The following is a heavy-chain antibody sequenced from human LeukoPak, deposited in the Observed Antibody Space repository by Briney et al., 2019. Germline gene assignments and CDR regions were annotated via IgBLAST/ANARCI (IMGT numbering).Heavy chain of an antibody. CDR3: ADPPSDF. CDR1: GFNFNSKW. Sequence: GGSLRLSCATSGFNFNSKWMTWVRQAPGKGLEWVANTNQDGSEKYHGDSVKGRFTISRDNAKSSLFLEMSSLRAEDTAVYYCADPPSDFWGQGTLVAVPS. CDR2: TNQDGSEK. V-gene: IGHV3-7*01. J-gene: IGHJ4*02.